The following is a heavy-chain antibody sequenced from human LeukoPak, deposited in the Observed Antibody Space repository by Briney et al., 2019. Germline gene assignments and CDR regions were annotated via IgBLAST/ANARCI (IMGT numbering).Heavy chain of an antibody. CDR3: ARAWYYYDSGPRAFDI. J-gene: IGHJ3*02. CDR1: GGSISSGGYY. D-gene: IGHD3-22*01. Sequence: SETLSLTCTVSGGSISSGGYYWSWIRQPPGKGLEWIGYIYYSGSTYYNPFLKSRVTISVDTSKNQFSLKLSSVTAADTAVYYCARAWYYYDSGPRAFDIWGQGTMVTVSS. CDR2: IYYSGST. V-gene: IGHV4-30-4*01.